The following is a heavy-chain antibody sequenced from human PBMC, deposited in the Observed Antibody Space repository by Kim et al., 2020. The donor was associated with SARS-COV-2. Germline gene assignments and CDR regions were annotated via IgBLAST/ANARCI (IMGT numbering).Heavy chain of an antibody. J-gene: IGHJ5*02. CDR3: ARAVASNWFDP. Sequence: EKSYVDSVKGRFTISRDNAKNSLYLQMSSLRPEDTAVYYCARAVASNWFDPWGQGTLVTVST. V-gene: IGHV3-7*04. CDR2: EK. D-gene: IGHD6-19*01.